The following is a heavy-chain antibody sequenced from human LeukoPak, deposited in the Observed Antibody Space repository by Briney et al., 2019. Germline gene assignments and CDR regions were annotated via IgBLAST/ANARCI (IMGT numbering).Heavy chain of an antibody. CDR3: ARDPRPCSSTSCYADLWFDP. V-gene: IGHV4-59*01. J-gene: IGHJ5*02. CDR1: GDSISGYY. CDR2: IYYSGST. D-gene: IGHD2-2*01. Sequence: SETLSLTCTVSGDSISGYYLSWIRQPPGKGLEWIGYIYYSGSTNYNPSLKSRVTISVDTSKNQFSLKLSSVTAADTAVYYCARDPRPCSSTSCYADLWFDPWGQGTLVTVSS.